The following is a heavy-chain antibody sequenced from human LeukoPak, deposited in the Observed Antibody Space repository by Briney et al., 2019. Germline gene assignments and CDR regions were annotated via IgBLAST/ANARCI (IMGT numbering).Heavy chain of an antibody. CDR3: ARDRTRSVGSGLGRALMLVY. CDR1: GFSFSGYA. D-gene: IGHD6-6*01. J-gene: IGHJ4*01. CDR2: ISVTGSNI. V-gene: IGHV3-23*01. Sequence: GGSLRLSCTVSGFSFSGYAFTWVRQAPGKGLEFVSSISVTGSNIYYADSVKGRFTITRDNSKNTLDLQMNSLRSEDTAVYFCARDRTRSVGSGLGRALMLVYWSHGNLVTVSS.